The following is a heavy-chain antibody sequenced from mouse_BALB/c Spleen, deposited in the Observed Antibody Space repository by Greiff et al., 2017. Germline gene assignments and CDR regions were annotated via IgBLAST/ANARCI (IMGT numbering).Heavy chain of an antibody. Sequence: VQLKESGGDLVKPGGSLKLSCAASGFTFSSYGMSWVRQTPDKRLEWVATISSGGSYTYYPDSVKGRFTISRDNAKNTLYLQMSSLKSEDTAMYYCARRGPVVALYYFDYWGQGTTLTVSS. D-gene: IGHD1-1*01. J-gene: IGHJ2*01. CDR3: ARRGPVVALYYFDY. V-gene: IGHV5-6*01. CDR1: GFTFSSYG. CDR2: ISSGGSYT.